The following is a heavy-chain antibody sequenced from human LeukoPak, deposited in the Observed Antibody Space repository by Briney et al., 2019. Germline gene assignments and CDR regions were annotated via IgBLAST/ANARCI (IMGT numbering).Heavy chain of an antibody. CDR2: IYYSGST. CDR3: ARGANWFDP. Sequence: PSETLSLTCTVSGGSISSYYWSWIRQPPGKGLEWIGYIYYSGSTNYNPSLKSRVIISVDTSKNQFSLKLSSVTAADTAVYYCARGANWFDPCGQGTLVTVSS. J-gene: IGHJ5*02. CDR1: GGSISSYY. V-gene: IGHV4-59*01.